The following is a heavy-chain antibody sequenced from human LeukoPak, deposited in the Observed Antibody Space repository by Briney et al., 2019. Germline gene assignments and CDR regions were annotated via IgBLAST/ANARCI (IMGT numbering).Heavy chain of an antibody. Sequence: GGSLRLSCSASGFSFSTSAMHWVRQAPGKGPQFVSAITTNGRSTYYADSVKGRFTISKDNSKSTLDLQMSSLRAEDTAVYYCVRDLTWGQGTLVTVSS. J-gene: IGHJ4*02. CDR3: VRDLT. D-gene: IGHD4/OR15-4a*01. CDR2: ITTNGRST. V-gene: IGHV3-64D*06. CDR1: GFSFSTSA.